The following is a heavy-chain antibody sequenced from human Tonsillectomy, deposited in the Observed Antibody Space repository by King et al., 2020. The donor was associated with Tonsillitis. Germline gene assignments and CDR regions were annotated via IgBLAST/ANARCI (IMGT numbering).Heavy chain of an antibody. Sequence: VQLQQWGAGLLKPSETLSLTCAVYGGSFSDYFWSWIRQPPGKGLEWIGDINHSGSTNFNPSLKGRVTISMDTSKNQFSLWLSSVTAADTAVYYCARGKYDFWSGYSDYFDYWGRGTLVTVSS. CDR2: INHSGST. D-gene: IGHD3-3*01. CDR1: GGSFSDYF. J-gene: IGHJ4*02. V-gene: IGHV4-34*01. CDR3: ARGKYDFWSGYSDYFDY.